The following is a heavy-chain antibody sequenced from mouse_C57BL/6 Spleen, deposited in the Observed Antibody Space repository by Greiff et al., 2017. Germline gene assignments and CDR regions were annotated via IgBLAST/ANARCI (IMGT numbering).Heavy chain of an antibody. V-gene: IGHV8-12*01. CDR3: ARRAPDDYGSSYGYFDV. J-gene: IGHJ1*03. CDR2: SYWDDDK. D-gene: IGHD1-1*01. CDR1: GFSLSPSGMG. Sequence: QVTLKVSGPGILQSSQTLSLTCSFSGFSLSPSGMGVCWIRQPSGTGLEWQAHSYWDDDKRYNPSLMSRLTISKDTSRNQVFRKITSVDTADTATYYCARRAPDDYGSSYGYFDVWGTGTTVTVSA.